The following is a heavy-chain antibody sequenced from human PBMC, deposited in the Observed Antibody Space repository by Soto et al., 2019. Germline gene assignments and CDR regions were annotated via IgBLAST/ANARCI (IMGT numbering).Heavy chain of an antibody. CDR2: IYYSGTT. D-gene: IGHD3-16*02. CDR3: ARHPASSISYIYGMEV. J-gene: IGHJ6*02. Sequence: PETLSLTCTVSGGSVSSSSFLWGWIRQSPGKELEWIGSIYYSGTTYYNPSLKSRVTISVDTSKSQFSLKVSSVTAADTAVYYCARHPASSISYIYGMEVWRQGTTVAVSS. V-gene: IGHV4-39*01. CDR1: GGSVSSSSFL.